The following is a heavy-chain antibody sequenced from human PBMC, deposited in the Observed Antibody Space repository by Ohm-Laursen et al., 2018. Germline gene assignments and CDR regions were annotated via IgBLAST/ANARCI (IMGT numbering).Heavy chain of an antibody. CDR1: GFSFSSHG. D-gene: IGHD3-22*01. CDR2: ISYDGSNK. CDR3: AKDLRYYDSSGGA. V-gene: IGHV3-30*18. J-gene: IGHJ5*02. Sequence: SLRLSCAASGFSFSSHGMHWVRQAPGKGLEWVAVISYDGSNKYYADSVKGRFTISRDNSKNTLYLQMNSLRAEDTAVYYCAKDLRYYDSSGGAWGQGTLVTVSS.